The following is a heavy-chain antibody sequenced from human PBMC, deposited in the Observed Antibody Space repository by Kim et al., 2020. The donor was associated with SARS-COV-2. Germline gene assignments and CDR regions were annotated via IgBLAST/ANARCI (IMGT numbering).Heavy chain of an antibody. D-gene: IGHD3-10*01. J-gene: IGHJ5*02. CDR2: ISAYNGNT. Sequence: ASVKVSCKASGYTFTSYGISWVRQAPGQGLEWMGWISAYNGNTNYAQKLQGRVTMTTDTSTSTAYMELRSLRSDDTAVYYCARGLLWFGELYLEAGNWFDPWGQGTLVTVSS. CDR1: GYTFTSYG. V-gene: IGHV1-18*01. CDR3: ARGLLWFGELYLEAGNWFDP.